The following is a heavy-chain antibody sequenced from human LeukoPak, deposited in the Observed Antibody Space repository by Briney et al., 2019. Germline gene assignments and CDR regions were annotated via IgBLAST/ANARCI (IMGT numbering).Heavy chain of an antibody. D-gene: IGHD1-1*01. Sequence: GGSLRLSCAASGFTFSSYWMSWVRQAPGKGLEWVANIKQDGSEKYYVDSVKGRFTISRDNAKNSLYLQMNSLRAEDTAVYYCAKDSQLVRPWGYFDLWGRGTLVTVSS. V-gene: IGHV3-7*03. CDR1: GFTFSSYW. CDR3: AKDSQLVRPWGYFDL. J-gene: IGHJ2*01. CDR2: IKQDGSEK.